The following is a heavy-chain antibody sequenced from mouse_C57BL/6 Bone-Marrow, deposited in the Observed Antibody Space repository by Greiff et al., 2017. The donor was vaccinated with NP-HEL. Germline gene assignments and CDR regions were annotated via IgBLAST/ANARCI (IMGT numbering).Heavy chain of an antibody. Sequence: QVQLQQPGAELVRPGTSVKLSCKASGYTFTSYWMHWVKQRPGQGLEWIGVIDPSDSYTNYNQKFKGKATLTVDTSSSTAYMQRSSLTSEDSAVYYCARWGDYDGAYWGQGTLVTVSA. V-gene: IGHV1-59*01. CDR3: ARWGDYDGAY. D-gene: IGHD2-4*01. CDR1: GYTFTSYW. J-gene: IGHJ3*01. CDR2: IDPSDSYT.